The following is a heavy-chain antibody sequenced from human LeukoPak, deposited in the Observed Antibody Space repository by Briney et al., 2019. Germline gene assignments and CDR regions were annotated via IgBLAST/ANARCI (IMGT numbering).Heavy chain of an antibody. D-gene: IGHD4-17*01. V-gene: IGHV4-38-2*02. CDR2: IYHSGST. CDR3: ASSAVTHNYYYYYMDV. CDR1: GYSISSGYY. J-gene: IGHJ6*03. Sequence: SETLSLTCTVSGYSISSGYYWGWIRQPPGKGLEWIGSIYHSGSTYYNPSLKSRVTISVDTSKNQFSLKLSSVTAADTAVYYCASSAVTHNYYYYYMDVWGKGTTVTVSS.